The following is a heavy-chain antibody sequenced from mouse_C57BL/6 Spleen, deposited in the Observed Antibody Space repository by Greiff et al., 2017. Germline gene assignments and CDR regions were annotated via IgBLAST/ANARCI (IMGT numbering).Heavy chain of an antibody. CDR3: ARRHYGSSYGFAY. CDR2: IYPGSGST. V-gene: IGHV1-55*01. CDR1: GYTFTSYW. J-gene: IGHJ3*01. D-gene: IGHD1-1*01. Sequence: VKLMESGAELVKPGASVKMSCKASGYTFTSYWITWVKQRPGQGLEWIGDIYPGSGSTNYNEKFKSKATLTVDTSSSTAYMQLSSLTSEDSAVYYCARRHYGSSYGFAYWGQGTLVTVSA.